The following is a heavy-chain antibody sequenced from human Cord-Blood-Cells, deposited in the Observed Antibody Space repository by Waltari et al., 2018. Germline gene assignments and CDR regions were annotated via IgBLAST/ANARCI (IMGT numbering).Heavy chain of an antibody. Sequence: VYGGSFSGSYWSWIRQPSGKGLEWIGEINHSGSTNYNPSLKSRVTISVDTSKNQFSLKLSSVTAADTAVYYCARDASYYDFWSGYYKDDAFDIWGQGTMVTVSS. V-gene: IGHV4-34*01. CDR1: GGSFSGSY. CDR3: ARDASYYDFWSGYYKDDAFDI. J-gene: IGHJ3*02. CDR2: INHSGST. D-gene: IGHD3-3*01.